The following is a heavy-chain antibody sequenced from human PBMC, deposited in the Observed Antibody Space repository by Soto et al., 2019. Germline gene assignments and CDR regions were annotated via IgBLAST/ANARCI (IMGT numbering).Heavy chain of an antibody. CDR3: AADIAARRMGDY. Sequence: GGSLRLSCEASGFNFGAYAMSWVRQAPGKGLEWVSGISGSSSGTYYTDSVKGRFTISRDNSKNTVYLQMSSLRAEDTAVYYCAADIAARRMGDYWGQGTLVTVSS. V-gene: IGHV3-23*01. CDR1: GFNFGAYA. J-gene: IGHJ4*02. D-gene: IGHD6-6*01. CDR2: ISGSSSGT.